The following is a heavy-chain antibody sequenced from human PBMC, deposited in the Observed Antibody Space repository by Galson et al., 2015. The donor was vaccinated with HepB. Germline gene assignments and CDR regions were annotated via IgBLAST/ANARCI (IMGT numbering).Heavy chain of an antibody. CDR1: GSTFINYD. J-gene: IGHJ5*02. CDR3: ARWTEIQSPGDRCFGP. Sequence: SVKVSCKASGSTFINYDINWVRQAAGQGLEWMAWMNPDRGNTEFAQKFQDRVTLTSNTSVSTAYMEMSGLTSEDTAVYYCARWTEIQSPGDRCFGPWGQGTLVIVSS. CDR2: MNPDRGNT. D-gene: IGHD3/OR15-3a*01. V-gene: IGHV1-8*01.